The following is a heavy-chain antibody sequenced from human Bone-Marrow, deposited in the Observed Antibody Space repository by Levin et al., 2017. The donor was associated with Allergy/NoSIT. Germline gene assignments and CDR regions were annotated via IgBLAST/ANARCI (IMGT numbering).Heavy chain of an antibody. V-gene: IGHV4-39*01. CDR3: ARHLLGAAAGLNNWFDP. CDR1: GGSISSSSYY. D-gene: IGHD6-13*01. Sequence: SETLSLTCTVSGGSISSSSYYWGWIRQPPGKGLEWIGSIYYSGSTYYNPSLKSRVTISVDTSKNQFSLKLSSVTAADTAVYYCARHLLGAAAGLNNWFDPWGQGTLVTVSS. CDR2: IYYSGST. J-gene: IGHJ5*02.